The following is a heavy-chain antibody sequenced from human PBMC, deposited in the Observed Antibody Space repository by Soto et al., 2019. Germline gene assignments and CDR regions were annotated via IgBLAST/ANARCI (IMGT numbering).Heavy chain of an antibody. Sequence: QVQLVESGGGVVQPGRSLRLSCAASGFTFSSYGMHWVRQAPGKGLEWVAVIWYDGSNKYYADSVKGRFTISRDNSKNTLYLQMNSLRAEDTAVYYCARDPAVVRGVIKGYFDYWGQGTLVTVSS. V-gene: IGHV3-33*01. CDR2: IWYDGSNK. CDR1: GFTFSSYG. J-gene: IGHJ4*02. D-gene: IGHD3-10*01. CDR3: ARDPAVVRGVIKGYFDY.